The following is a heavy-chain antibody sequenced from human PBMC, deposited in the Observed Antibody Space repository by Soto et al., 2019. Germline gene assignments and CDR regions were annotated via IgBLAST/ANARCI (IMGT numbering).Heavy chain of an antibody. CDR1: GFTFSSYG. CDR3: AKDLYSSSWMVAY. J-gene: IGHJ4*02. Sequence: GESLKISCAASGFTFSSYGMHWVRQAPGKGLEWVAVISYDGSNKYYADSVKGRFTISRDNSKNTLYLQMNSLRAEDTAVYYCAKDLYSSSWMVAYWGQGTLVTVS. D-gene: IGHD6-13*01. CDR2: ISYDGSNK. V-gene: IGHV3-30*18.